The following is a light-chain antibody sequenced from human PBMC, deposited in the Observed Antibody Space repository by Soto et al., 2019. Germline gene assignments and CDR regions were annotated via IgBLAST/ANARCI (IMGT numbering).Light chain of an antibody. V-gene: IGLV2-11*01. CDR2: DVT. CDR3: FSYAGYYTLL. J-gene: IGLJ2*01. Sequence: QSALTQPRSVSGSPGHSVTISCTGTTSHVGTYNYVSWYQQHPGQAPKLMIYDVTKRPSGVPRRFSGSKSGNTASLTISGLQAEDEADYYCFSYAGYYTLLFGGGTKLTVL. CDR1: TSHVGTYNY.